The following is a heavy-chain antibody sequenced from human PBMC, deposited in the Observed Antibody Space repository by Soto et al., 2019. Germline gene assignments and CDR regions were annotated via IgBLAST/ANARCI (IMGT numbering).Heavy chain of an antibody. Sequence: PPETLSLTCTVSGASISSSTSYWGWLRQPPGKGLEWIGSVYYSGSTYYNPSLKSRVTISVDTSNNQFSLKLNSVTAADTAVYYCARHQYYYDSSGYTLDYWGQGTLVTVSS. D-gene: IGHD3-22*01. J-gene: IGHJ4*02. CDR3: ARHQYYYDSSGYTLDY. CDR2: VYYSGST. V-gene: IGHV4-39*01. CDR1: GASISSSTSY.